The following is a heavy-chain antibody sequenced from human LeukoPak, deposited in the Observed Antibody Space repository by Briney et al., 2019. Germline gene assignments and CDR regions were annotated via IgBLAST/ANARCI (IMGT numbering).Heavy chain of an antibody. CDR2: ISTTSAYI. Sequence: GGSLRLSCAASGVTFSSYGSYSMNWVRQAPGKGLERVSSISTTSAYIYNAQSVKGRFTISRDNAKKLLYLQMKSLRAEDTALYYCAREGGRYRYHDAFDLWGQGTMVTVSS. CDR3: AREGGRYRYHDAFDL. D-gene: IGHD1-26*01. V-gene: IGHV3-21*01. J-gene: IGHJ3*01. CDR1: GVTFSSYGSYS.